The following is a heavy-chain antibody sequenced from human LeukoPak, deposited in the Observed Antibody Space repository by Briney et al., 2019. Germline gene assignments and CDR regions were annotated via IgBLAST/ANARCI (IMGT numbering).Heavy chain of an antibody. D-gene: IGHD4-17*01. CDR1: GFSFINYP. Sequence: GGSLRLSCTASGFSFINYPMNWVRQAPGKGLEWVSSISSSGIYIYYADSVKGRFTISRDNAKNSLYLQMNSLRAEDTAVYYCARQTTVTTDAWDGFDYWGQGTLVTVSS. J-gene: IGHJ4*02. CDR2: ISSSGIYI. CDR3: ARQTTVTTDAWDGFDY. V-gene: IGHV3-21*01.